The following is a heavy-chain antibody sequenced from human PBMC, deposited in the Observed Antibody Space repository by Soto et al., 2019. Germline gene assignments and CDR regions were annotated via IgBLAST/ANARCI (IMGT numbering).Heavy chain of an antibody. CDR2: INPNSGGT. V-gene: IGHV1-2*02. D-gene: IGHD6-6*01. CDR3: ARDRAARPLFDAFDI. J-gene: IGHJ3*02. CDR1: GYTFTGYY. Sequence: QVPLVQSGAEVKKPGASVKVSCKASGYTFTGYYMHWVRQAPGQGLEWMGWINPNSGGTNYAQKFQGRVTMTRDTSISTAYMELSRLRSDDTAVYYCARDRAARPLFDAFDIWGQGTMVTVSS.